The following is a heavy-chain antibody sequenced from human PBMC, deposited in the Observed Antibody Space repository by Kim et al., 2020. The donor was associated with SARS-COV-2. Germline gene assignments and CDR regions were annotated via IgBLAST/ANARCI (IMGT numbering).Heavy chain of an antibody. V-gene: IGHV3-48*02. D-gene: IGHD3-10*01. J-gene: IGHJ3*02. Sequence: GGSLRLSCATSGFRVTEYNMNWVRQAPGKGLEWISYISSFGSVIHDADAVKGRFTISSNNDKKSVYLQMNSLRDEDTAVYYCASGLWFYAFDIWGQGTMVTVST. CDR3: ASGLWFYAFDI. CDR2: ISSFGSVI. CDR1: GFRVTEYN.